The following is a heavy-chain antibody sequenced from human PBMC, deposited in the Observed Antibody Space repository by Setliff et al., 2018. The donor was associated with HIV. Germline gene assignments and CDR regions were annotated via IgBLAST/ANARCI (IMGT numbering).Heavy chain of an antibody. Sequence: SETLSLTCTVSGGSIFGYYWTWIRQPPGKGLEWIGYVHSNGDINYSPSLKSRITISLDTSRSQFSRTATSVTAADTAVYFCARGLHSGTYWGTRPLGLDYWGQGSLVTVSS. CDR1: GGSIFGYY. D-gene: IGHD1-26*01. J-gene: IGHJ4*02. CDR3: ARGLHSGTYWGTRPLGLDY. CDR2: VHSNGDI. V-gene: IGHV4-59*08.